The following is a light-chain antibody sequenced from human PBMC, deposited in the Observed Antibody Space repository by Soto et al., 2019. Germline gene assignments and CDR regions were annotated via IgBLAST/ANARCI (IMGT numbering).Light chain of an antibody. CDR2: GAS. CDR1: QSVSSNY. J-gene: IGKJ1*01. CDR3: QQTLSFTPT. Sequence: EILLTQSPGTLSLSPGERVTLSCRASQSVSSNYLAWYQQKPGQAPRLLIYGASSRATAIPDRFSGSGSGTDFTLTISRLETEDFATYYCQQTLSFTPTFGQGTKVDIK. V-gene: IGKV3-20*01.